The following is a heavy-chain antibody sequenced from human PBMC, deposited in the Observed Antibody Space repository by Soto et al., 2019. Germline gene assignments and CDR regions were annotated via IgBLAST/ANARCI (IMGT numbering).Heavy chain of an antibody. CDR3: ATDRGSAVAGAFDI. V-gene: IGHV1-24*01. Sequence: ASVTVSCTVPGYTLTELSMHWVRQSPGKGLEWMGGFDPEDGETIYAQKFQGRVTMTEDTSTDTAYMELSSLRSEDTAVYYCATDRGSAVAGAFDIWVQGTMVTGSS. J-gene: IGHJ3*02. D-gene: IGHD6-19*01. CDR2: FDPEDGET. CDR1: GYTLTELS.